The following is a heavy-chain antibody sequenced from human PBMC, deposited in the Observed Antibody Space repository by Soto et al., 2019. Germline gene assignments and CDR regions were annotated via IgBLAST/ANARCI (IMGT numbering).Heavy chain of an antibody. J-gene: IGHJ2*01. V-gene: IGHV4-30-4*01. D-gene: IGHD2-21*01. CDR1: GCSISGGFHS. Sequence: QVQLQESGPGLVKPSETLSLTCTVSGCSISGGFHSWSWILQPPGKGLEWIGHIFDSGCNYYNPSLKSRFTISDDKSKNQFSQRLSSVTAADTAVYYWASEIIPLNNYWYFELWGWGTLVTVSS. CDR2: IFDSGCN. CDR3: ASEIIPLNNYWYFEL.